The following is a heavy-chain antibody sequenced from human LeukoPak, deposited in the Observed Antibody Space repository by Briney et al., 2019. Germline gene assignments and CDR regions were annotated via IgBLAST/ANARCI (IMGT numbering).Heavy chain of an antibody. CDR2: ISGSGGST. CDR3: AKRSGSSWYGDFDY. D-gene: IGHD6-13*01. V-gene: IGHV3-23*01. CDR1: GFTFSSYA. J-gene: IGHJ4*02. Sequence: PGGSLRLSCAASGFTFSSYAMSWVRQAPGKGLEWVSAISGSGGSTYYADSVKGRFTISRANSKNTLYLQMNSLRADDTAVYFCAKRSGSSWYGDFDYWGQGTLVTVSS.